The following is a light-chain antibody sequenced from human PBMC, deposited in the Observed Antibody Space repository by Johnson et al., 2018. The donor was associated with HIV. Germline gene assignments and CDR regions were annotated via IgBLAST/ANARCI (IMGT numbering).Light chain of an antibody. CDR1: TSNIGNND. CDR3: GTWASSLSVYV. J-gene: IGLJ1*01. V-gene: IGLV1-51*01. Sequence: QSVLTQPPSVSAAPGQKVTFSCSGSTSNIGNNDVSWYRHLPGTAPKLLIYDNYKRPSGIPDRFSGSKSGTSATLDITGLQTGDEADYYCGTWASSLSVYVFATGTKVTVL. CDR2: DNY.